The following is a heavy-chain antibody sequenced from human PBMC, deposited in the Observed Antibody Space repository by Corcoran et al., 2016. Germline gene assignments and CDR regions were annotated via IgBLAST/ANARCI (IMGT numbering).Heavy chain of an antibody. Sequence: QVQLVQSGAEVKKPGSSVKVSCKASGGTFSSYAISWVRQAPGQGLEWMGGIIPIFGTANYAQKFQGRVTITADESTRTAYMELSSLRSEDTAGDDCERATDTGSSSWLRGDYDSSGAGPPHAGDIWGQGTMVTVSS. CDR3: ERATDTGSSSWLRGDYDSSGAGPPHAGDI. J-gene: IGHJ3*02. CDR1: GGTFSSYA. CDR2: IIPIFGTA. D-gene: IGHD3-22*01. V-gene: IGHV1-69*01.